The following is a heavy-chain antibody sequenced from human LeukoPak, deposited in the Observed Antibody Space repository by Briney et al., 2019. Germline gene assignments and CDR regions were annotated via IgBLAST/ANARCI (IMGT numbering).Heavy chain of an antibody. V-gene: IGHV3-23*01. CDR3: VKYGSGTYYNGLY. CDR1: GFMFSGYG. Sequence: GRSLRLSCAASGFMFSGYGMHWVRQAPGKGLEWASTISVSGGSTYYADSVKGRFTISRDTSKSTLYLQMNSLRDEDTAVYYCVKYGSGTYYNGLYWGQGTLVTVSS. D-gene: IGHD3-10*01. J-gene: IGHJ4*02. CDR2: ISVSGGST.